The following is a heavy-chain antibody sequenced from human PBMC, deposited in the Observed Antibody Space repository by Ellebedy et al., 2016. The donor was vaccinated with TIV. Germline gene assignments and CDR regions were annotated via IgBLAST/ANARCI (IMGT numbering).Heavy chain of an antibody. J-gene: IGHJ4*02. D-gene: IGHD2-15*01. CDR3: ARDYCSGCSCHWRFDY. V-gene: IGHV6-1*01. CDR1: GDSVSSNSVA. Sequence: SQTLSLTCAISGDSVSSNSVAWHWIRQSPSRGLEWLGRTYYRSKWYNDYAVAVKTRITFNADTSKNQISMQLNSVTPEDTAVYYCARDYCSGCSCHWRFDYWGQGTLVTVSS. CDR2: TYYRSKWYN.